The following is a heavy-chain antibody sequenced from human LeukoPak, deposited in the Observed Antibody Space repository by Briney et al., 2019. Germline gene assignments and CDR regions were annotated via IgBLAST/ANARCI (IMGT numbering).Heavy chain of an antibody. D-gene: IGHD3-22*01. V-gene: IGHV4-30-2*06. CDR3: ARGRYDSSGYYYSHGFDY. Sequence: SQTLSLTCTVSGDSISGNYYWSWIRQSPGKGLEWIGYIYHTGSSYYIPSLRSRVTMSVDRSKNQFSLNLSSVTAADTAVYYCARGRYDSSGYYYSHGFDYWDQGTLVTVSS. CDR2: IYHTGSS. CDR1: GDSISGNYY. J-gene: IGHJ4*02.